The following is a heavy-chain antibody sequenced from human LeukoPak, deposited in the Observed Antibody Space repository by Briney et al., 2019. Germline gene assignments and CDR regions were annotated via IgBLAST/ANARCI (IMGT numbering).Heavy chain of an antibody. CDR1: GLTFSDYY. D-gene: IGHD6-13*01. J-gene: IGHJ4*02. Sequence: PGGSLRLSCAASGLTFSDYYMSWLRQAPGKGLEWVSYISSSGSTIYYADSVKGRFTISRDNAKNSLYLQMNSLRAEDTAVYYCARARFEAAAIYFDYWGQGTLVTVSS. V-gene: IGHV3-11*04. CDR3: ARARFEAAAIYFDY. CDR2: ISSSGSTI.